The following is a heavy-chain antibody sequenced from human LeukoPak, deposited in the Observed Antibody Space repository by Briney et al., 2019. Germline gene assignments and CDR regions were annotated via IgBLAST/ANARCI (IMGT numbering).Heavy chain of an antibody. D-gene: IGHD3-22*01. Sequence: SETLSLTCAVYGGYYWSWIRQPPGKGLEWIGEINPSGITNYNPSLKSRVTISVDTSKNQFSLRLSSVTAADTAVYYCARDRYYYDSSGYLFDYWGQGTLVTVSS. CDR3: ARDRYYYDSSGYLFDY. V-gene: IGHV4-34*01. CDR2: INPSGIT. CDR1: GGYY. J-gene: IGHJ4*02.